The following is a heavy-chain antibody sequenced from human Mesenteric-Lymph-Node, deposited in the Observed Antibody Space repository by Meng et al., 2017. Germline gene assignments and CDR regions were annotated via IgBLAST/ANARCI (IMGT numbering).Heavy chain of an antibody. Sequence: SETLSLTCTVSGGSISSGGYYWSWIRQHPGKGLEWIGYIYYSGSTYYNPSLKSRVTISVDTSQNQFSLKLSSVTAADTAVYYCARGGRFGELSHFDYWGQGTLVTVSS. J-gene: IGHJ4*02. CDR2: IYYSGST. V-gene: IGHV4-31*03. CDR3: ARGGRFGELSHFDY. CDR1: GGSISSGGYY. D-gene: IGHD3-10*01.